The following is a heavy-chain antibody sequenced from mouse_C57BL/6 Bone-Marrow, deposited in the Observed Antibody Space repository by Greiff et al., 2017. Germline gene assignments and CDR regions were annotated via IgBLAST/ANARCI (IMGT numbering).Heavy chain of an antibody. D-gene: IGHD1-1*01. V-gene: IGHV14-4*01. CDR3: TTSYYYGSSPAY. CDR2: IDPENGDT. Sequence: VQLQQSGAELVRPGASVKLSCTASGFNIKDDYMHWVKQRPEQGLEWIGWIDPENGDTEYASKFQGKATITADTSSNTAYLQLSSLTSEDTAVYYCTTSYYYGSSPAYWGQGTLVTVSA. J-gene: IGHJ3*01. CDR1: GFNIKDDY.